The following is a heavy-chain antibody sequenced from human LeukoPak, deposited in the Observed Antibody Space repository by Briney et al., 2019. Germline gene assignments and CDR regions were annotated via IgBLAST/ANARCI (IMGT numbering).Heavy chain of an antibody. D-gene: IGHD5-12*01. Sequence: KASETLSLTCTVSGGSISSGGYYWSWIRQHPGKGLEWIGYIYYSGSTYYNPSLKSRVTISVDTSKNRFSLKLSSVTAADTAVYYCARGGPIVATITNPFDYWGQGTLVTVSS. J-gene: IGHJ4*02. V-gene: IGHV4-31*03. CDR1: GGSISSGGYY. CDR2: IYYSGST. CDR3: ARGGPIVATITNPFDY.